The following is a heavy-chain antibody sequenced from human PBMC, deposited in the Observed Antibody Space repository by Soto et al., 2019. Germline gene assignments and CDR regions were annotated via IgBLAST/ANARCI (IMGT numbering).Heavy chain of an antibody. CDR3: ARDKEDYYDSSGYSSYYYYYGMDV. D-gene: IGHD3-22*01. V-gene: IGHV1-18*01. CDR1: GYTFTSYG. Sequence: QVQLVQSGAEVKKPGASMKVSCKASGYTFTSYGISWVRQAPGQGLEWMGWISAYNGNTNYAQKLQGRVTMTTDTSTSTAYMELRSLRSDDTAVYYCARDKEDYYDSSGYSSYYYYYGMDVWGQGTTVTVSS. J-gene: IGHJ6*02. CDR2: ISAYNGNT.